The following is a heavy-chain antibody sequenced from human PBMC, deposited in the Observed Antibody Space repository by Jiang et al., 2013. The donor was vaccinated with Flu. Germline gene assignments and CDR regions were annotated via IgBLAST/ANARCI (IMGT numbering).Heavy chain of an antibody. Sequence: EWMGWINTNTGNPTYAQGFTGRFVFSLDTSVSTAYLQISSLKAEDTAVYYCARDLAVDYYGMDVWGQGTTVTVSS. J-gene: IGHJ6*02. CDR3: ARDLAVDYYGMDV. CDR2: INTNTGNP. V-gene: IGHV7-4-1*02. D-gene: IGHD6-19*01.